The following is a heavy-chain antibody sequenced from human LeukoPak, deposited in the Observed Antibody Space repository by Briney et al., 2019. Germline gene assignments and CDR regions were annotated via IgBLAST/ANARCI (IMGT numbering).Heavy chain of an antibody. CDR3: AKGVAAAGTGDY. D-gene: IGHD6-13*01. J-gene: IGHJ4*02. CDR2: IRYDGSNN. V-gene: IGHV3-30*02. Sequence: GGSLRLSCAASGFTFSSYGMHWVRQAPGKGLEWVAFIRYDGSNNYYADSVKGRFTISRDISENTLYLQMNSLRAEDTAVYYCAKGVAAAGTGDYWGQGTLVTVSS. CDR1: GFTFSSYG.